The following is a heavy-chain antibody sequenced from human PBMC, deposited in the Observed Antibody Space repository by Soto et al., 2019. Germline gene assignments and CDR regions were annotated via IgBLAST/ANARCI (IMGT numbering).Heavy chain of an antibody. CDR3: ARGLWPTVTPWEDAFNI. V-gene: IGHV1-18*01. J-gene: IGHJ3*02. CDR1: GYTFTSYG. D-gene: IGHD4-4*01. CDR2: ISAYNGNT. Sequence: GASVKVSCKASGYTFTSYGVSWVRQAPGQGLEWMGSISAYNGNTNYAQILQGRVTMTTDTSTNTAYMELRSLRSDDTAVYYCARGLWPTVTPWEDAFNIWGQGTMVTVSS.